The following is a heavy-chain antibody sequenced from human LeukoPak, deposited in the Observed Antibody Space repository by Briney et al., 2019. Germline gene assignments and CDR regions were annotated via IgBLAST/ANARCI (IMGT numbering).Heavy chain of an antibody. D-gene: IGHD3-10*01. CDR2: FDPEDGET. Sequence: GGSLRLSCAASGFTFSSYAMHWVRQAPGKGLEWMGGFDPEDGETIYAQKLQGRVTMTTDTSTSTAYMELRSLRSDDTAVYYCARASDYYGSGSPFDYWGQGTLVTVSS. J-gene: IGHJ4*02. V-gene: IGHV1-24*01. CDR1: GFTFSSYA. CDR3: ARASDYYGSGSPFDY.